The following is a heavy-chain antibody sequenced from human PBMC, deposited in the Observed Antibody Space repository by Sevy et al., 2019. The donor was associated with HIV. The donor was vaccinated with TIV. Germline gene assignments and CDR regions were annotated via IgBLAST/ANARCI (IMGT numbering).Heavy chain of an antibody. D-gene: IGHD6-13*01. V-gene: IGHV4-39*01. J-gene: IGHJ3*02. CDR1: GGSISSSSYY. CDR3: ARPGSISWHDAFDI. Sequence: SETLSLTCTVSGGSISSSSYYWGWIRQPPGKGLEWIGSIYYSGSTYYNPSLKSRVTISVDTSKNQFSLKLSSVTAADTAVYYCARPGSISWHDAFDIWGQGTMVTVSS. CDR2: IYYSGST.